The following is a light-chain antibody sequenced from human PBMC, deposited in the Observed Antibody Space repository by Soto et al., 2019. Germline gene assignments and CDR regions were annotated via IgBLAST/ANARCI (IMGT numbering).Light chain of an antibody. CDR1: SSDVGGYNY. CDR3: SSYTSSSTFYV. CDR2: DVS. J-gene: IGLJ1*01. Sequence: QSVLTQPPSVSGSPGQSITISCTGTSSDVGGYNYVSWYQQHPGKAPKLMIYDVSNRPSGVSNRFSGSKSGNTASLTISGLQAEDEADYYCSSYTSSSTFYVFGTWTKVTVL. V-gene: IGLV2-14*01.